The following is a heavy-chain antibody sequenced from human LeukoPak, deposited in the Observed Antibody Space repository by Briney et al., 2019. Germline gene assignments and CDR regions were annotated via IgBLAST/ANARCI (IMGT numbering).Heavy chain of an antibody. CDR3: AKDWWPGGHDGFDI. CDR1: GFTFSSYW. J-gene: IGHJ3*02. D-gene: IGHD4-23*01. Sequence: GGSLRLSCAASGFTFSSYWMSWVRQAPGKGLEWVSGISGSGSSIYYVDSVKGRFTISRDNSKNMVYLQMNSLRAEDTAVYYCAKDWWPGGHDGFDIWGQGTMVTVSS. V-gene: IGHV3-23*01. CDR2: ISGSGSSI.